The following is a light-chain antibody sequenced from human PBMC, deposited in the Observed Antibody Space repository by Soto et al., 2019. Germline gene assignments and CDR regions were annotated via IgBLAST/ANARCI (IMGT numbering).Light chain of an antibody. J-gene: IGLJ2*01. CDR1: SSDVGGYNY. V-gene: IGLV2-14*01. Sequence: QSALTQPASVSGSPGLSITISCTGTSSDVGGYNYVSWYQQHPGKAPKLMIYEVSNRPSEVSNRFSGSKSGNTASLTISGLQAEDEGNYYCSSYTSGSTLVVSGGGTKLTAL. CDR2: EVS. CDR3: SSYTSGSTLVV.